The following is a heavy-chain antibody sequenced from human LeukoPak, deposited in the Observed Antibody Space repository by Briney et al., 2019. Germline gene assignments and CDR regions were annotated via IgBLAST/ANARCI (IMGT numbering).Heavy chain of an antibody. CDR2: IYHTGST. Sequence: PSGTLSLTCAVSGGSISNSDWWSWVRQAPGKRLEWIGEIYHTGSTNYNPSLKSRVTISVDKSKNQFSLKVTSVTAADTAVYYCARRIQLWPYYFDYWGQGTLVTVSS. CDR1: GGSISNSDW. CDR3: ARRIQLWPYYFDY. V-gene: IGHV4-4*02. J-gene: IGHJ4*02. D-gene: IGHD5-18*01.